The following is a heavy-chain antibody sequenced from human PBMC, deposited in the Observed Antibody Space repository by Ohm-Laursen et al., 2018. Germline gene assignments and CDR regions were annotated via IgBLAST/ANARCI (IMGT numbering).Heavy chain of an antibody. CDR2: VNQGGGQI. J-gene: IGHJ4*02. CDR1: GFTFDNHW. CDR3: ARDVRKWEITDYFDY. V-gene: IGHV3-7*01. Sequence: SLRLSCSASGFTFDNHWMSWVRQAPGKGLEWVANVNQGGGQIHYVDSVKGRFTISRDNAKNSLSLEMNNLRVEDTAVYYCARDVRKWEITDYFDYWGPGTRVTVSS. D-gene: IGHD1-26*01.